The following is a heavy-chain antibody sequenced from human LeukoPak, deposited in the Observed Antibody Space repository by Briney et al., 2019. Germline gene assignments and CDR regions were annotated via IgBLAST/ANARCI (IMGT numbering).Heavy chain of an antibody. Sequence: ASVKVSCKASGYTFTSCGISWVRQAPGQGLEWMGWISAYNGNTNYAQKLQGRVTMTTDTSTSTAYMELRSLRSDDTAVYYCARDSVVPAVNYNWFDPWGQGTLVTVSS. V-gene: IGHV1-18*01. CDR2: ISAYNGNT. CDR3: ARDSVVPAVNYNWFDP. CDR1: GYTFTSCG. D-gene: IGHD2-2*01. J-gene: IGHJ5*02.